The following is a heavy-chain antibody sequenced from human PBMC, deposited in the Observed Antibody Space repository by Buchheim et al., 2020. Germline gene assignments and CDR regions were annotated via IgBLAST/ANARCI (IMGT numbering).Heavy chain of an antibody. Sequence: EVQLLESGGGVAQPGGSLRLSCAASGFTFSSYAMSWVRLAPGKGLKWVSAIDSAGGTYYSESVKGRFTISSDNSKNTLYLQMNSLRADDTAVYYCTRDTSSSWIYWGQGTL. CDR1: GFTFSSYA. V-gene: IGHV3-23*01. D-gene: IGHD6-13*01. CDR2: IDSAGGT. J-gene: IGHJ4*02. CDR3: TRDTSSSWIY.